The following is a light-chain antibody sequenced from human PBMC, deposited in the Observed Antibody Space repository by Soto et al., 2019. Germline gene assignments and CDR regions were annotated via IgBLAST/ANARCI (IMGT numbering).Light chain of an antibody. V-gene: IGKV4-1*01. CDR3: QKHYSPKLI. J-gene: IGKJ5*01. CDR1: QSVLYSSNNKNY. CDR2: GES. Sequence: IVLTQSPYSVAVCLGDRATINCKSSQSVLYSSNNKNYFVWYQQKPGQPPKLLISGESNRESGVPDRFSGSGSGKDLTLTISSLQAEDVEVYSCQKHYSPKLIFGQGTSMEIK.